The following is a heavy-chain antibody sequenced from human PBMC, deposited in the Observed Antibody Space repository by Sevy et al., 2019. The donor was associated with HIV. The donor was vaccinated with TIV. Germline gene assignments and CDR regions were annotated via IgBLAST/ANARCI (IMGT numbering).Heavy chain of an antibody. J-gene: IGHJ6*02. CDR3: ARDLKFTYCSSTSGYKGLYYYGMDV. CDR2: ISSSSSTI. Sequence: GGSLRLSCAASGFTFSSYSMNWVRQAPGKGLEWVSYISSSSSTIYYADSVKGRFTISRDNAKNSLYLQRNSLRDEDTAVYYCARDLKFTYCSSTSGYKGLYYYGMDVWGQGTTVTVSS. CDR1: GFTFSSYS. D-gene: IGHD2-2*02. V-gene: IGHV3-48*02.